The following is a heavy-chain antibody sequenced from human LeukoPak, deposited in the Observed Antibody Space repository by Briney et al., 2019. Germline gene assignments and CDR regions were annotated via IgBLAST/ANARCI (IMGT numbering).Heavy chain of an antibody. D-gene: IGHD2-8*01. CDR3: VRDSYYAFDI. CDR2: IRHDGSDK. V-gene: IGHV3-30*02. CDR1: GFTFGSYG. Sequence: GGSLRLSCAASGFTFGSYGVHWVRQAPGKGLEWVAFIRHDGSDKYYADSVKGRFTISRDNSKSTLYLHMNSLRAEDTAIYYCVRDSYYAFDIWGQGTVVAVSS. J-gene: IGHJ3*02.